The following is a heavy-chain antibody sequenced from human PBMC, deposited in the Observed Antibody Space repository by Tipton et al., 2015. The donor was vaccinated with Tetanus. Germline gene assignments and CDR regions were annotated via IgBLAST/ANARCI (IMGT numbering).Heavy chain of an antibody. CDR3: ARRRGVYSGSYFDY. Sequence: TLSLTCTVSGGSISSGDYYWSWIRQPPGKGLEWIGYIYYSGSTYYNPSLKSQVTISVDTSKNQFSLKLSSVTAADTAVYYCARRRGVYSGSYFDYWGQGTLVTVSS. CDR2: IYYSGST. CDR1: GGSISSGDYY. J-gene: IGHJ4*02. V-gene: IGHV4-30-4*01. D-gene: IGHD1-26*01.